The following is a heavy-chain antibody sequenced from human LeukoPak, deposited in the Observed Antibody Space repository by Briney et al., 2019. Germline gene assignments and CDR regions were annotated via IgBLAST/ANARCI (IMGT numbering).Heavy chain of an antibody. CDR1: GYSFSSYW. CDR3: AKGLTFGGVDAFDI. Sequence: GASLQISCKGSGYSFSSYWITWVRQLPGKGLEWMGRIDPSDSYTKDSPSFEGHVTISADKSISTAYLQWSSLKASDTAMYYCAKGLTFGGVDAFDIWGQGTMVTVSS. V-gene: IGHV5-10-1*01. CDR2: IDPSDSYT. D-gene: IGHD3-16*01. J-gene: IGHJ3*02.